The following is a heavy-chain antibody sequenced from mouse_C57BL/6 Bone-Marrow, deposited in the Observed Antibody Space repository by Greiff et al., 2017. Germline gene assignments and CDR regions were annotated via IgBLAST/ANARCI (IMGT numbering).Heavy chain of an antibody. CDR1: GYTFTSSG. CDR2: IYPRSGNT. Sequence: QVQLKESGAELARPGASVKLSCKASGYTFTSSGISWVKQRTGQGLEWIGEIYPRSGNTYYNEKFKGKATLTADKSSSTAYMELRSLTSEDSAVYFCARENWDWFAYWGQGTLVTVSA. D-gene: IGHD4-1*01. CDR3: ARENWDWFAY. J-gene: IGHJ3*01. V-gene: IGHV1-81*01.